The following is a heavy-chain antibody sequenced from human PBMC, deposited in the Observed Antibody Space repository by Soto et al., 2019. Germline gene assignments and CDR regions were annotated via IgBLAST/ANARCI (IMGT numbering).Heavy chain of an antibody. CDR1: GFTFSSYS. D-gene: IGHD4-17*01. CDR2: ISSSSNYI. V-gene: IGHV3-21*01. J-gene: IGHJ4*02. CDR3: ARDPRPTVTTKYYFDY. Sequence: GGSLRLSCAASGFTFSSYSMNWVRQAPGKGLEWVSSISSSSNYIYYADSVKGRFTISRDNAKNSLYLQMNSLRAEDTSVYYCARDPRPTVTTKYYFDYWGQGTLVTVSS.